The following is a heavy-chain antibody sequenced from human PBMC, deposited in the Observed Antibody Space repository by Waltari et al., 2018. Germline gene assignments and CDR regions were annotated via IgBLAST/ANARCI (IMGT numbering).Heavy chain of an antibody. CDR1: GGSISSGSYY. D-gene: IGHD4-17*01. J-gene: IGHJ4*02. Sequence: QVQLQESGPGLVKPSQTLSLTCTVSGGSISSGSYYWSWIRQPAGKGLEWIGRIYTSGSTNYNPSLKSRVTISVDTSKNQFSLKLSSVTAADTAVYYCACTVGPKGGADYWGQGTLVTVSS. CDR3: ACTVGPKGGADY. CDR2: IYTSGST. V-gene: IGHV4-61*02.